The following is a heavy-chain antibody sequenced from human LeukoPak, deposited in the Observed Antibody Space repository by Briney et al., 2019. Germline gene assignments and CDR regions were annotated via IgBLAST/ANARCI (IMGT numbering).Heavy chain of an antibody. CDR3: VRYSSTWYDDS. CDR1: GFTFSAHA. V-gene: IGHV3-23*01. D-gene: IGHD6-13*01. J-gene: IGHJ4*02. Sequence: GGSLRLSCAASGFTFSAHAMTWVRQPPGKGLEWVSTINPSGGSIFYTDSVRGRFTISRDNSKNNLYLQMNRLRADDTAVYYCVRYSSTWYDDSWGQGTLVTVSS. CDR2: INPSGGSI.